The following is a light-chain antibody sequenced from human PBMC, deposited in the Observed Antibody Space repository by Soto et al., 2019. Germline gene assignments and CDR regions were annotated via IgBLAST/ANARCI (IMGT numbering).Light chain of an antibody. J-gene: IGKJ2*01. CDR3: QQSNSFPYT. Sequence: DIQVTQSPSSVSASVEDRVTITCRATRDISRWLAWYQQKPGKAPKLVIYAASNLQSGVPSRFSGSGSGTDFTLTINSLQPDDFATYYCQQSNSFPYTFGQGTKLEI. V-gene: IGKV1-12*01. CDR1: RDISRW. CDR2: AAS.